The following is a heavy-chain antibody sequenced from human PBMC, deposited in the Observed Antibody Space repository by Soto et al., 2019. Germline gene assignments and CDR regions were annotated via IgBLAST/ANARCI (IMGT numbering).Heavy chain of an antibody. J-gene: IGHJ6*02. Sequence: SETLSLTCTVSGGFVNSDTHSWSWIRQTPGKRLEWIGFIYSGGSTKNPSLRSRVTMSVDTSKNQFSLKLRSVIVADTAVYYCVKRPPPYCSGDSCSPVWGQGTAVTVSS. CDR1: GGFVNSDTHS. V-gene: IGHV4-61*01. CDR3: VKRPPPYCSGDSCSPV. D-gene: IGHD2-15*01. CDR2: IYSGGST.